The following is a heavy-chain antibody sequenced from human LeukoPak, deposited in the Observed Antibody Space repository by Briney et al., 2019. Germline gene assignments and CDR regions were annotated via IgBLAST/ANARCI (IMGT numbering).Heavy chain of an antibody. CDR2: IGSVTTYI. J-gene: IGHJ4*02. Sequence: PGGSLRLSCAASGFTLDTYEMNWVRQAPGKGLEWVSSIGSVTTYIYYADSVKGRFTISRDNAKNSLSLQMNSLRAEDTAVYYCARAIAVAGPYYFDYWGQGILVTVSS. V-gene: IGHV3-21*01. CDR1: GFTLDTYE. CDR3: ARAIAVAGPYYFDY. D-gene: IGHD6-19*01.